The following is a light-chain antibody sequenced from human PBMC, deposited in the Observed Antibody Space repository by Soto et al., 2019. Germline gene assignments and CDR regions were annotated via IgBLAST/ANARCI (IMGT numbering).Light chain of an antibody. CDR3: QQYNSYSPT. V-gene: IGKV3-20*01. CDR1: QSVRSSY. Sequence: EIVLTQSPGTLSLSPGERATLSCRASQSVRSSYIAWYQQKPGQAPRLLIYGASNRATGIPDRFSCSGSGTDFTLTISGLQPGDSATYYCQQYNSYSPTFGQGTKVEVK. CDR2: GAS. J-gene: IGKJ1*01.